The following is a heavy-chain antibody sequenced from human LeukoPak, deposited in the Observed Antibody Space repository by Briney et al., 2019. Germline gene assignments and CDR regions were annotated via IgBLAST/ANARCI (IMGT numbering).Heavy chain of an antibody. J-gene: IGHJ5*02. V-gene: IGHV4-34*01. D-gene: IGHD1/OR15-1a*01. CDR1: GGSFSNHY. CDR2: INHSGST. CDR3: AREDLTTGGTIMRFDP. Sequence: PSETLSLTCAVYGGSFSNHYWSWIRQPPWKGLEWIGEINHSGSTNYNPSLKSRVTISVDTSKNQFSLKLSSVTAADTAVYYCAREDLTTGGTIMRFDPWGQGTLVTVSS.